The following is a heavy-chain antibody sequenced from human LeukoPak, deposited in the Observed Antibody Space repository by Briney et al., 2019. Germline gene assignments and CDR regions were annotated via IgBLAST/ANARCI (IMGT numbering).Heavy chain of an antibody. CDR1: GYTFTGYY. Sequence: ASVKVSCKASGYTFTGYYMHWVRQAPGQGLEWMGWINPNSGGTSYAQKFQGRVTMTRDTSISTAYMELSRLRSDDTAVYYCARGFDYGDYFDYWGQGTLVTVSS. V-gene: IGHV1-2*02. CDR3: ARGFDYGDYFDY. D-gene: IGHD4-17*01. J-gene: IGHJ4*02. CDR2: INPNSGGT.